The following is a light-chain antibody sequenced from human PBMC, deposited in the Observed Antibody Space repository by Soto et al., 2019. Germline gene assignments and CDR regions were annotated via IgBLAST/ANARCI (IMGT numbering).Light chain of an antibody. CDR2: GAS. CDR1: QSVSSN. Sequence: EIVMTQSPATLSVSPGERATLSCRASQSVSSNLAWYQQTPGQAPRLLIYGASTRATGIPARFSGSGSGTEFTLTISSLQSEDFAVYYCQQYNNWPPATFGQGTKVDIK. CDR3: QQYNNWPPAT. J-gene: IGKJ1*01. V-gene: IGKV3-15*01.